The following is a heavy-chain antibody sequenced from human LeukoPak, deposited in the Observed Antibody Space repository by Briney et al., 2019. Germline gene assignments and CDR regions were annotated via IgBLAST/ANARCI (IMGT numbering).Heavy chain of an antibody. CDR1: GFTVSSNY. CDR3: ARDLGDSSGYYSFDY. J-gene: IGHJ4*02. D-gene: IGHD3-22*01. Sequence: PGGSLRLSCAASGFTVSSNYMSWVRQAPGKGLEWGSVIYSGGSTYYADSVKGRFTISRDNSKKTLYLQMKSLRAEDTAVYYCARDLGDSSGYYSFDYWGQGTLVTVSS. V-gene: IGHV3-66*01. CDR2: IYSGGST.